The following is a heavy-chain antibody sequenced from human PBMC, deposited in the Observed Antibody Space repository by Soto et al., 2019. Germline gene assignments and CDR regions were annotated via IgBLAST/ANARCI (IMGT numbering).Heavy chain of an antibody. CDR1: GASITFGGYS. V-gene: IGHV4-30-2*01. Sequence: LSLTCTVSGASITFGGYSWSWIRQTPGKGLEWIGYINHLETTFYNPSFESRLTLSIDRAKNQFSLKLHSMSAADRAVYFCARGGGSDYFDYRGQGILVTVST. D-gene: IGHD1-26*01. J-gene: IGHJ4*02. CDR2: INHLETT. CDR3: ARGGGSDYFDY.